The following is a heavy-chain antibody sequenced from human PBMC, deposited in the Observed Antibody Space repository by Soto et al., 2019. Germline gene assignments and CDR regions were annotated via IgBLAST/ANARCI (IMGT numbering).Heavy chain of an antibody. J-gene: IGHJ6*02. CDR1: GGSISSSSYY. CDR2: IYYSGST. Sequence: QLQLQESGPGLVKPSETLSLTCTVSGGSISSSSYYWGWIRQPPGKGLEWIGSIYYSGSTYYNPSLKSRVTISVDTSRNQFSLKLSSVTAADTAVYYCARHSPGYYYYGMDVWGQGTTVTVSS. CDR3: ARHSPGYYYYGMDV. V-gene: IGHV4-39*01.